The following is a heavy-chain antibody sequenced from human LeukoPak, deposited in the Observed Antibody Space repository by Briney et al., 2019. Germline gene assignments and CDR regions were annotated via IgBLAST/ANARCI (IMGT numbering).Heavy chain of an antibody. V-gene: IGHV4-39*07. CDR2: IYYSGST. CDR3: ARAPRHLYCTNGVCSAFDY. J-gene: IGHJ4*02. Sequence: SETLSLTCTVSGGSISSSSYYWGWIRQPPGKGLEWIGSIYYSGSTYYNPSLKSRVTISVDTSKNQFSLKLSSVAAADTAVYYCARAPRHLYCTNGVCSAFDYWGQGTLVTVSS. CDR1: GGSISSSSYY. D-gene: IGHD2-8*01.